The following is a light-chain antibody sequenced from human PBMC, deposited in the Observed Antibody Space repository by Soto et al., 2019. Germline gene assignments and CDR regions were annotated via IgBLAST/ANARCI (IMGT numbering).Light chain of an antibody. V-gene: IGKV1-5*03. J-gene: IGKJ4*01. CDR1: QSISSW. CDR3: QQYNSYVT. CDR2: KAS. Sequence: DIQMTQSPSTLSASVGDRVTITCRASQSISSWLAWYQQKPGKAPKLLIYKASSLESGVPSRFSGSGPGTEFTLTISSLQPDDFATYYCQQYNSYVTFGGGTKVEIK.